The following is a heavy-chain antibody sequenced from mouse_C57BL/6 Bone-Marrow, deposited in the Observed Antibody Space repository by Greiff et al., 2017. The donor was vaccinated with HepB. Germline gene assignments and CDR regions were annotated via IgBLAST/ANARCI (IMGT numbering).Heavy chain of an antibody. CDR2: IYPRSGNT. CDR3: ARGGSTMASYYAMDY. V-gene: IGHV1-81*01. Sequence: VQLQESGAELARPGASVKLSCKASGYTFTSYGISWVKQRTGQGLEWIGEIYPRSGNTYYNEKFKGKATLTADKSSSTAYMELRSLTSEDSAVYFCARGGSTMASYYAMDYWGQGTSVTVSS. J-gene: IGHJ4*01. CDR1: GYTFTSYG. D-gene: IGHD2-1*01.